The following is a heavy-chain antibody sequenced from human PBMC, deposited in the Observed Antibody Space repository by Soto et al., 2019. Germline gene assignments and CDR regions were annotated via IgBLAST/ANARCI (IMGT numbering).Heavy chain of an antibody. CDR1: GYTFTSYY. V-gene: IGHV1-46*01. CDR2: INPSGGST. Sequence: ASVKVSCKASGYTFTSYYMHCVRQAPGQGLEWMGIINPSGGSTSYAQKFQGRVTMTRDTSTSTVYMELSSLRSEDTAVYYCARNYDSSGYYYAFDIWGQGTMVTVSS. CDR3: ARNYDSSGYYYAFDI. D-gene: IGHD3-22*01. J-gene: IGHJ3*02.